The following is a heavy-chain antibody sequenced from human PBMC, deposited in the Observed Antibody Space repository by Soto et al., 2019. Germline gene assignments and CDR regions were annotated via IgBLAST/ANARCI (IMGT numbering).Heavy chain of an antibody. CDR3: ARDARSTANWIDP. CDR1: GDPLIVVGDS. V-gene: IGHV4-31*02. Sequence: SETLSLTYTVSGDPLIVVGDSWTCTRKHPGKGLEWMAYIYRTGKTYYNPPLESRLTMSVDTSKNQFSLKSSSVTAPDTGVHYPARDARSTANWIDPLRQGTPVTGSS. D-gene: IGHD1-26*01. CDR2: IYRTGKT. J-gene: IGHJ5*02.